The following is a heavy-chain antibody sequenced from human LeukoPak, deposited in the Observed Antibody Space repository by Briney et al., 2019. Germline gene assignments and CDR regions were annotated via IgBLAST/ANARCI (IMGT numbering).Heavy chain of an antibody. V-gene: IGHV3-7*01. Sequence: GESLRLSCAASGFTFTTYWMSWVRQAPGKGLEWVANIKQDGTEKYYVDSVKGRFTISRDNAKNSLYLQMNSLRAEDTAVYYCARDQLNPGYWGQGTLVTVSS. CDR1: GFTFTTYW. CDR2: IKQDGTEK. J-gene: IGHJ4*02. CDR3: ARDQLNPGY. D-gene: IGHD3-10*01.